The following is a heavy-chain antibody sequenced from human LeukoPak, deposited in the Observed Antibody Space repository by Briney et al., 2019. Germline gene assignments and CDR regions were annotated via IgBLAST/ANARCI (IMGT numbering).Heavy chain of an antibody. D-gene: IGHD1-26*01. J-gene: IGHJ4*02. CDR2: INHSGST. Sequence: SETLSLTCAVYGGSFSGYYWSWIRQPPGKGLEWIGEINHSGSTNYNPSLKSRVTISVDTSKNQFSLKLSSVTAADTAVYYCARGPNYSGSFGYWGQGTLVTVSS. V-gene: IGHV4-34*01. CDR1: GGSFSGYY. CDR3: ARGPNYSGSFGY.